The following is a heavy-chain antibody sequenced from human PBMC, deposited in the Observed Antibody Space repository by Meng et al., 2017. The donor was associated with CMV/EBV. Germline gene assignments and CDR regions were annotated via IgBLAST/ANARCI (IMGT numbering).Heavy chain of an antibody. CDR2: ISSSSTI. D-gene: IGHD4-17*01. Sequence: GESLKISCAASGFTFSSYAMSWVRQAPGKGLEWVSYISSSSTIYYAESVKGRFTISRDNAKNSLYLQMNSLRAEDTAVYYCARGGRTTVSYWGQGTLVTVSS. V-gene: IGHV3-48*04. CDR3: ARGGRTTVSY. CDR1: GFTFSSYA. J-gene: IGHJ4*02.